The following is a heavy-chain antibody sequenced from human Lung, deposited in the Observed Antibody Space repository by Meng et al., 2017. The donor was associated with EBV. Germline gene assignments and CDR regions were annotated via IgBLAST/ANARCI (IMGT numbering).Heavy chain of an antibody. CDR2: INHGGST. Sequence: LKQWGAVLLKPRGSLAPAGSVYGGSFSTYYGSWLRQSPGKGLAWIGEINHGGSTNYNPSLKSRVTISVVTSKTQFSLKLSSVTAADTAVYYCARDQGMRGWFDPWGQGTLVTVSS. D-gene: IGHD3-16*01. J-gene: IGHJ5*02. CDR3: ARDQGMRGWFDP. V-gene: IGHV4-34*01. CDR1: GGSFSTYY.